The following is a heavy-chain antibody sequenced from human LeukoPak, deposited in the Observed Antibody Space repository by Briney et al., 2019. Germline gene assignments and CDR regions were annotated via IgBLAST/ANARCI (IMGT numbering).Heavy chain of an antibody. Sequence: GGSLRLSCAASGFTFNSYAIHWVRQAPGKGLEWVAVISYDGSNKYYTDSVKGRFTISRDNSKNTLYLQLNSLRPEDTAVYYCARDQLAYSGYDTLFDYWGQGTLVTVSS. D-gene: IGHD5-12*01. J-gene: IGHJ4*02. CDR1: GFTFNSYA. CDR2: ISYDGSNK. V-gene: IGHV3-30*04. CDR3: ARDQLAYSGYDTLFDY.